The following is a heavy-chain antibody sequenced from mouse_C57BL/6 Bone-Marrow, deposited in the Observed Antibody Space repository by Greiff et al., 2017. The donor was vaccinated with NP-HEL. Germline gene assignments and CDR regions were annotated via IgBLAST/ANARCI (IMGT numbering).Heavy chain of an antibody. V-gene: IGHV1-55*01. CDR1: GYTFTSYW. CDR3: ARARYYCGSRYWYFDV. J-gene: IGHJ1*03. D-gene: IGHD1-1*01. Sequence: QVQLQQPGAELVKPGASVKMSCKASGYTFTSYWITWVKQRPGQGLEWIGDIYPGSGSTNYNEKFKSKATLTVDTSSSTAYMQLSSLTSEDSAVYYCARARYYCGSRYWYFDVWGTGTTVTVSS. CDR2: IYPGSGST.